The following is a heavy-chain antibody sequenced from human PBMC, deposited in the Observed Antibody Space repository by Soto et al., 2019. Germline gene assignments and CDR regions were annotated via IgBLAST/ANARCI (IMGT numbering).Heavy chain of an antibody. CDR3: ARDYSNNVNWFDP. D-gene: IGHD4-4*01. CDR1: GFTFGSYS. V-gene: IGHV3-21*01. J-gene: IGHJ5*02. Sequence: GSLRLSCAASGFTFGSYSMNWVRQAPGKGLEWVSSISSSSSYIYYADSVKGRFTISRDNAKNSLYLQMNSLRAEDTAVYYCARDYSNNVNWFDPWGQGTLVTVSS. CDR2: ISSSSSYI.